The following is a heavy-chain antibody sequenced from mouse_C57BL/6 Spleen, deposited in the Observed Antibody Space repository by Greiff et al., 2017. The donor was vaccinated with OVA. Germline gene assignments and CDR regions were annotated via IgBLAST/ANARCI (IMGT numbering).Heavy chain of an antibody. D-gene: IGHD1-1*01. Sequence: EVQVVESGGGLVKPGGSLKLSCAASGFTFSDYGMHWVRQAPEKGLEWVAYISSGSSTIYYADTVKGRFTISRDNAKNTLFLQMTSLRSEDTAMYYCAKSYGSSPHYYAMDYWGQGTSVTVSS. CDR2: ISSGSSTI. J-gene: IGHJ4*01. CDR1: GFTFSDYG. V-gene: IGHV5-17*01. CDR3: AKSYGSSPHYYAMDY.